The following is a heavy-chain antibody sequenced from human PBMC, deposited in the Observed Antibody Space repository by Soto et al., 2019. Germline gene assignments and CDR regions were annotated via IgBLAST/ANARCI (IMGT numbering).Heavy chain of an antibody. CDR1: GYTLTELS. D-gene: IGHD4-17*01. V-gene: IGHV1-24*01. CDR2: FDPEDGET. CDR3: ATDCHDYGDTVGMDV. Sequence: GASVKVSCKVSGYTLTELSMHWVRQAPGKGLEWMGGFDPEDGETIYAQKFQGRVIMTEDTSTDTAYMELSSLRSEDTAVYYCATDCHDYGDTVGMDVWGQGTTVTVSS. J-gene: IGHJ6*02.